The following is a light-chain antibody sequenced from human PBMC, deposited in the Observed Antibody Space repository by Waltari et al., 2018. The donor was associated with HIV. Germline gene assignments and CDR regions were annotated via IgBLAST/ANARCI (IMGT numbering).Light chain of an antibody. V-gene: IGKV1-5*03. CDR1: QSISSW. CDR2: RAS. J-gene: IGKJ2*02. Sequence: DIQMPQPTSTLSASVGDRVTITCRASQSISSWLAWYQMKPGKAPKLLIYRASSLESGVSSRFSGSGSGTEFTLTISSLQPDDFATYYCQYYNTYSRTFGQGTKVEL. CDR3: QYYNTYSRT.